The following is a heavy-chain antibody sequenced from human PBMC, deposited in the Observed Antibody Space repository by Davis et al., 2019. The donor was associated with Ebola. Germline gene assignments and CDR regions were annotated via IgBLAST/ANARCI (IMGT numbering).Heavy chain of an antibody. CDR1: GGTFSRSA. CDR2: ITPIFGTA. CDR3: ARTIFGVVIAYYYGMDV. Sequence: AASVKVSCKASGGTFSRSAISWVRQAPGQGLEWMGGITPIFGTANYAQEFQGRVTITADESASTAYLEVSSLRSEDTAVYYCARTIFGVVIAYYYGMDVWGKGTTVTVSS. D-gene: IGHD3-3*01. V-gene: IGHV1-69*13. J-gene: IGHJ6*04.